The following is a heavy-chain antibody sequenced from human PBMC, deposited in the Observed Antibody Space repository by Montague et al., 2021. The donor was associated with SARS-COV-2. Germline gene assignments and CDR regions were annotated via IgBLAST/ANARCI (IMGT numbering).Heavy chain of an antibody. CDR2: ISYDGSIK. CDR3: AKNRDIFWFGEGRDSMDV. Sequence: SLRLSCAASGFTFNNFAMYWVRQAPGKGLEWVAVISYDGSIKYYADSLRGRFTISRNSSKKTLYLQMNILSGEDTAVYYCAKNRDIFWFGEGRDSMDVWGQGTTVIVSS. V-gene: IGHV3-30*18. CDR1: GFTFNNFA. D-gene: IGHD3-10*01. J-gene: IGHJ6*02.